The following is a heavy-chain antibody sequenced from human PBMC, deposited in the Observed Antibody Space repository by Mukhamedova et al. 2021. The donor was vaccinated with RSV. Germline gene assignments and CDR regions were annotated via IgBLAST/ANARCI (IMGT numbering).Heavy chain of an antibody. Sequence: VSYISSSSSYTNYADSVKGRFTISRDNAKNSLFLQMNSLRAEDTAVYYCARKRYLYCGMDVWGQGTTVTVSS. CDR3: ARKRYLYCGMDV. J-gene: IGHJ6*02. CDR2: ISSSSSYT. D-gene: IGHD1-1*01. V-gene: IGHV3-11*03.